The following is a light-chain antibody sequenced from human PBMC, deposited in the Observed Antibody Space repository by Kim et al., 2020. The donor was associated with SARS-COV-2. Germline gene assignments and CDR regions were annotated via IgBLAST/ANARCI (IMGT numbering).Light chain of an antibody. CDR3: QQSYTTPRT. J-gene: IGKJ1*01. CDR2: AAS. Sequence: ASVGDGVAITCRASQIIINFLNWYPQRPGKAPKLLIYAASILQSGVPSRFSGSGSATAFTLTISNLQPEDFATYYCQQSYTTPRTFGQGTKVDIK. V-gene: IGKV1-39*01. CDR1: QIIINF.